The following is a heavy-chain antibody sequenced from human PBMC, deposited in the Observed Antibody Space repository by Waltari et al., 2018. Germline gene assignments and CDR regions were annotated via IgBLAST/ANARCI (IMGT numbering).Heavy chain of an antibody. Sequence: QVQLVQSGAEVKKPGASVKVSCKASGYTFTGYYMHWVRQAPGQGLEWMGRNYPNGGGKNYAQRHQGRVTMTRDTSTSTAYVELSRLRSDDTAVYYWARVTVATPQYYYYYGMDVWGQGTTVTVSS. V-gene: IGHV1-2*06. D-gene: IGHD4-4*01. CDR3: ARVTVATPQYYYYYGMDV. J-gene: IGHJ6*02. CDR1: GYTFTGYY. CDR2: NYPNGGGK.